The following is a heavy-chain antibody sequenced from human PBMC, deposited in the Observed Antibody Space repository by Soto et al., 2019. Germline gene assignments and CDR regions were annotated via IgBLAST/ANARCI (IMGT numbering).Heavy chain of an antibody. CDR2: INPNSGDT. D-gene: IGHD3-22*01. CDR1: GYTFSTYY. Sequence: QVQVVQSGAEVRKPGASVKVSCKASGYTFSTYYIHWVRQAPGQGLEWMGWINPNSGDTNSAQNFQGRVTMTRDTSISTAYMELRRLTSDDTAVYFCAREGAYDSRGFSDYWGQGTLVTVSS. J-gene: IGHJ4*02. V-gene: IGHV1-2*02. CDR3: AREGAYDSRGFSDY.